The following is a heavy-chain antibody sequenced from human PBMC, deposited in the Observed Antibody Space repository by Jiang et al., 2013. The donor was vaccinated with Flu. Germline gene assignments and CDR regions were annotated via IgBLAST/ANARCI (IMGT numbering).Heavy chain of an antibody. V-gene: IGHV4-59*01. CDR3: ASFGPLAVGAHRWAFDS. D-gene: IGHD3-16*01. Sequence: VQLVESGPGLVKPSETLSLNCTVSGVSINSYYWNWIRQPPGKGPEWIGYIYYSGTTFYNPSLKSRVTISVDTSKNQFSLSLRSVTAADTAVYYCASFGPLAVGAHRWAFDS. J-gene: IGHJ5*01. CDR1: GVSINSYY. CDR2: IYYSGTT.